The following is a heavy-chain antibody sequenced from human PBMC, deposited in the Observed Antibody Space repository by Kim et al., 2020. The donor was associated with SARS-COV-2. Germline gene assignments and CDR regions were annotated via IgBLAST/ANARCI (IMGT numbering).Heavy chain of an antibody. CDR2: GST. Sequence: GSTTSTPSLKSRVTIAVDTSKIQFSLELSSVTAADTAVYCCARVRRGFDPWGQGTLVTVSS. CDR3: ARVRRGFDP. V-gene: IGHV4-34*01. J-gene: IGHJ5*01.